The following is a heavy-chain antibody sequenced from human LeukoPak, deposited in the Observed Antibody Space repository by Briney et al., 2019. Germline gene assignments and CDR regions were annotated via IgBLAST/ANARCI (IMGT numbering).Heavy chain of an antibody. J-gene: IGHJ4*02. D-gene: IGHD2-15*01. V-gene: IGHV3-23*01. CDR3: AKDIEASI. Sequence: PGGSLRLSCAASGFSFSDSAMDWVRRAPGKGLEWVSLISHSGANTFYADSVKGRFSASRDNSKNTMYLQMNSLRAEDTAVYYCAKDIEASIWGQGTLVAVSS. CDR1: GFSFSDSA. CDR2: ISHSGANT.